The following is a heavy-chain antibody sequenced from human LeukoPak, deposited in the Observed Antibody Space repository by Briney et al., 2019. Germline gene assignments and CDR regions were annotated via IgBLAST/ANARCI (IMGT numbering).Heavy chain of an antibody. V-gene: IGHV1-69*05. CDR3: ASGSYYDFWSGYSRYYYYYMDV. CDR2: IIPIFGTA. CDR1: GGTFSSYA. J-gene: IGHJ6*03. Sequence: SVKVSCKASGGTFSSYAISWVRQAPGQGVEWMGGIIPIFGTANYAQKLQGRVTISTDESTSTCYIELSSLRSEDTAVYYCASGSYYDFWSGYSRYYYYYMDVWGKGTTVTVSS. D-gene: IGHD3-3*01.